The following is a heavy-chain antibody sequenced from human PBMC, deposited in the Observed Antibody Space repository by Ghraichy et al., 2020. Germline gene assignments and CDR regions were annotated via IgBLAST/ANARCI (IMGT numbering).Heavy chain of an antibody. J-gene: IGHJ4*02. Sequence: LSLTCAASGFTFSNAWMNWVRQAPGKGLEWVGRIKSKTDGGTTDYAAPVKGRFTISRDDSKNTLYLQMNSLKTEDTAVYYCTTEYYYDSSGYYQGFDYWGQGTLVTVSS. CDR1: GFTFSNAW. V-gene: IGHV3-15*07. D-gene: IGHD3-22*01. CDR2: IKSKTDGGTT. CDR3: TTEYYYDSSGYYQGFDY.